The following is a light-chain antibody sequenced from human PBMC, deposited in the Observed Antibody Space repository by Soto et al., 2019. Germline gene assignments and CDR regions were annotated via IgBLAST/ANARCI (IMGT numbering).Light chain of an antibody. CDR3: CSYAGSSIPYV. Sequence: QSALTQPSSMSGSPGQSITISCTGTSSDIGAYEHVSWYQQRPGRAPKVLIYEGNKRPSGVSNRFSDSKSGNTASLTISGLQAEDEADYYCCSYAGSSIPYVFGTGTKLTVL. CDR1: SSDIGAYEH. V-gene: IGLV2-23*01. J-gene: IGLJ1*01. CDR2: EGN.